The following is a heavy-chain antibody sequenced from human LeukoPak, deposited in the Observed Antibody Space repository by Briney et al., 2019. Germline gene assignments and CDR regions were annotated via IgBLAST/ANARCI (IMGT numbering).Heavy chain of an antibody. D-gene: IGHD4-17*01. V-gene: IGHV3-7*01. CDR2: IKQDGGEK. Sequence: GGSLRLSCAASEFTFSTCWMSWVRQAPGKGLEWVANIKQDGGEKYYVDSVQGRFTISRDNAKSSLYLQMNSLRAEDTAVYYCARHDYGDYVWENGFDPWGQGTLVTVSS. CDR3: ARHDYGDYVWENGFDP. CDR1: EFTFSTCW. J-gene: IGHJ5*02.